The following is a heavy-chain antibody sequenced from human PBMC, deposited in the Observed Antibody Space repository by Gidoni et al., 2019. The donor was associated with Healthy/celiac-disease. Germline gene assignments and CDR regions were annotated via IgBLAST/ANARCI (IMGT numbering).Heavy chain of an antibody. V-gene: IGHV3-48*01. CDR2: ISSSSSTI. J-gene: IGHJ4*02. CDR3: ARDDYGDYVPFDY. Sequence: EVQLVESGGGLVQPGGSLRLSCAASGFTFSSYSMNWVRQAPGKGLEWVSYISSSSSTIYYADSVKGRCTISRDNAKNSLYLQMNSLRAEDTAVYYCARDDYGDYVPFDYWGQGTLVTVSS. CDR1: GFTFSSYS. D-gene: IGHD4-17*01.